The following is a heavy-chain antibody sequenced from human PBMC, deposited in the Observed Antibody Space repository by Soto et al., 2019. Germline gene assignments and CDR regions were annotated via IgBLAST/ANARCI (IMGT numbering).Heavy chain of an antibody. J-gene: IGHJ3*02. CDR3: ARVLEDTAMVNDAFDI. D-gene: IGHD5-18*01. V-gene: IGHV6-1*01. CDR2: TYYRSKWYN. CDR1: GDSVSSNRAA. Sequence: PSQTLSLTCAISGDSVSSNRAAWNWTRQSPSRCLEWLGRTYYRSKWYNDYAVSVKSRITINPDTSKNQFSLQLNSVTPEETAVYYCARVLEDTAMVNDAFDICGQGKMVTVSS.